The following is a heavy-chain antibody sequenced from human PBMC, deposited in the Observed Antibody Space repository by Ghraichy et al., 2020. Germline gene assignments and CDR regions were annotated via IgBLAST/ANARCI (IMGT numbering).Heavy chain of an antibody. CDR2: IFYSGST. CDR3: ASPLGPFSGYEVDY. D-gene: IGHD5-12*01. V-gene: IGHV4-39*01. Sequence: SETLSLTCTVSGGSISSTTYYWGWIRQPPGKGLEWIGSIFYSGSTYHNPSLKSRVTISVDTSKNQFSLKLSSVTAADTAVYYCASPLGPFSGYEVDYWGQGTLVTVSP. J-gene: IGHJ4*02. CDR1: GGSISSTTYY.